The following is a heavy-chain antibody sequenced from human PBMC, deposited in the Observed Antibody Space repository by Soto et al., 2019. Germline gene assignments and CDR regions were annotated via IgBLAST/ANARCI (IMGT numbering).Heavy chain of an antibody. J-gene: IGHJ4*02. CDR1: GFTFSSYA. CDR2: ISGSGGST. D-gene: IGHD6-19*01. Sequence: EVQLLESGGGLVQPGGSLRLSCAASGFTFSSYAMTWVRQAPGKGLEWVSAISGSGGSTYYADSVKGRFTISRDNSKNTLDLQMDSLRAGGTGGYYCAKDPPSGGLYSLDYWGQGTLVTVSS. CDR3: AKDPPSGGLYSLDY. V-gene: IGHV3-23*01.